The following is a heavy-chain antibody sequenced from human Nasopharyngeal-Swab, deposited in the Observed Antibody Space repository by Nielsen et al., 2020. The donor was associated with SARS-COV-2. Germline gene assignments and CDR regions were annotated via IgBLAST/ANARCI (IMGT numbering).Heavy chain of an antibody. CDR2: INHSGST. Sequence: SETLPLTCAVYGGSFSGYYWSWIRQPPGKGLEWIGEINHSGSTNYNPSLKSRVTISVDTSKNQFSLKLSSVTAADTAVYYCARDTTVTSYYYYGMDVWGQGTTVTVSS. J-gene: IGHJ6*02. D-gene: IGHD4-11*01. V-gene: IGHV4-34*01. CDR3: ARDTTVTSYYYYGMDV. CDR1: GGSFSGYY.